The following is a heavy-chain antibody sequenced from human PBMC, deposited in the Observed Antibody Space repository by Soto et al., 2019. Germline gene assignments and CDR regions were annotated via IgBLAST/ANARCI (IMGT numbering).Heavy chain of an antibody. Sequence: QVQLQESGPGLVKPSETLSLSCTVSGGSISSYYWRWFRQSPGKRMEWIGYVHHSWGSSYNPSLQSRVAISLDTSKSQFSLKVTSVTATDTAVYYCARQGFGPLHGLVDGGQGTTVTVSS. CDR3: ARQGFGPLHGLVD. CDR1: GGSISSYY. J-gene: IGHJ6*02. D-gene: IGHD3-10*01. CDR2: VHHSWGS. V-gene: IGHV4-59*08.